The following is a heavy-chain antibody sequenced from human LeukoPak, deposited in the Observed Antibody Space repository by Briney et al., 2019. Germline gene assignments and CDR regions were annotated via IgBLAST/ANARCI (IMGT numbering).Heavy chain of an antibody. CDR3: ARGVEPLAANTLAY. D-gene: IGHD1-14*01. CDR2: LYSDGNT. CDR1: GFTVITNV. Sequence: PGGSLRLSCAASGFTVITNVMTWVRQAPGKGLEWVSVLYSDGNTKYADSVQGRFTISRDNSKNTLYLEMNSLSPDDTAVYYCARGVEPLAANTLAYWGHGTLVTVSS. J-gene: IGHJ4*01. V-gene: IGHV3-53*01.